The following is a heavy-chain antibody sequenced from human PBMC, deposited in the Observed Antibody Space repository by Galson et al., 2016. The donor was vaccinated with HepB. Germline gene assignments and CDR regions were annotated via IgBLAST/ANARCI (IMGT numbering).Heavy chain of an antibody. D-gene: IGHD3-10*01. CDR3: SRVGSLAGSGTYDY. CDR2: ISGSGSDT. J-gene: IGHJ4*02. CDR1: GFTFSDFY. V-gene: IGHV3-11*06. Sequence: SLRLSCAVSGFTFSDFYMSWLRQAPGKGLEWLSYISGSGSDTIYADSLKGRLTISRDNAENSLFLQIHSLGVEDTAVYYGSRVGSLAGSGTYDYWGQGTLVTVSS.